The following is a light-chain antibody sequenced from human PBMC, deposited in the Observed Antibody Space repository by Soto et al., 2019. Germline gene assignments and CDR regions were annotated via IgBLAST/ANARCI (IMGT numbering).Light chain of an antibody. V-gene: IGLV2-11*01. CDR1: SGDIGAYNY. CDR3: CSYAHTSRV. Sequence: QSALTQPRSVSGSAGQSVTFSCTGTSGDIGAYNYVSWYQFHPGKAPKMIIYDVNKRPSGVPDRFSGSKSGNTASLTISWLQAEDEADYYCCSYAHTSRVFGGGTQLTVL. J-gene: IGLJ3*02. CDR2: DVN.